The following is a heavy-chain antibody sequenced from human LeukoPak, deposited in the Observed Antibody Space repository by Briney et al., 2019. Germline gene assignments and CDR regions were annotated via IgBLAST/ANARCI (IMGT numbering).Heavy chain of an antibody. CDR2: IYTSGST. Sequence: PSETLSLTCTVSGGSISSYYWSWIRQPAGKGLEWIGRIYTSGSTNYNPSLKSRVTMSVDTSKNQFSLKLSSMTAADTAVYYCARDRYYYDSSGYSFDYWGQGTLVTVSS. J-gene: IGHJ4*02. CDR1: GGSISSYY. D-gene: IGHD3-22*01. CDR3: ARDRYYYDSSGYSFDY. V-gene: IGHV4-4*07.